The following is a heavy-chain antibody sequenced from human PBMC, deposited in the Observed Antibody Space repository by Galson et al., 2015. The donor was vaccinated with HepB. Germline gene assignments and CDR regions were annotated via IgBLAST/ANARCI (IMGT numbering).Heavy chain of an antibody. J-gene: IGHJ6*02. CDR1: GFTSSSYE. D-gene: IGHD6-6*01. CDR2: ISSSGSTI. Sequence: SLRLSCAASGFTSSSYEMNWVRQAPGKGLEWVSYISSSGSTIYYADSVKGRFTISRDNAKNSLYLQMNSLRAEDTAVYYCARDFSSLAGVYYYYGMDVWGQGTTVTVSS. CDR3: ARDFSSLAGVYYYYGMDV. V-gene: IGHV3-48*03.